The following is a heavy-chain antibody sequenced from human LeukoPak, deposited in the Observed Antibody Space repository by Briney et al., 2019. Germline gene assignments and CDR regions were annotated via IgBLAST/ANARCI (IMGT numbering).Heavy chain of an antibody. J-gene: IGHJ4*02. CDR2: INPNSGGT. Sequence: ASVKVSCKASGYTFTGYYMHWVRQAPGQGLEWMGWINPNSGGTNYAQKFQGRVTMTRDTSISTAYMELSRLRSDDTAVYYCARDVATITRPEYPFDYWGQGTLVTVSS. CDR1: GYTFTGYY. V-gene: IGHV1-2*02. CDR3: ARDVATITRPEYPFDY. D-gene: IGHD5-12*01.